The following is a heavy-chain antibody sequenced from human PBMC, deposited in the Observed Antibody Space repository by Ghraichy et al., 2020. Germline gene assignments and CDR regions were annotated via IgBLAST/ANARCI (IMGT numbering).Heavy chain of an antibody. CDR3: AREGDYGDLHR. V-gene: IGHV3-30*03. CDR1: GFTFSSYG. J-gene: IGHJ5*02. CDR2: ISYDGSNK. D-gene: IGHD4-17*01. Sequence: GGSLRLSCAASGFTFSSYGMHWVRQAPGKGLEWVAVISYDGSNKYYADSVKGRFTISRDNSKNTLYLQMNSLRAEDTAVYYCAREGDYGDLHRWGQGTLVTVSS.